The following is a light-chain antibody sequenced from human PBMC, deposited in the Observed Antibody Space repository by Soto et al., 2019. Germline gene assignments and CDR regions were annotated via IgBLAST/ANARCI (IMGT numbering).Light chain of an antibody. CDR2: KAS. CDR1: QTIDSW. CDR3: QLYPSYLGT. Sequence: IQITQSPSALCSYVGDSVTITYRASQTIDSWLAWYQQRPGKPPNLLIYKASTLASGVPSRLSCSGAGTEFTLTINSLQPDGVATYYWQLYPSYLGTFAQGTKVDIK. V-gene: IGKV1-5*03. J-gene: IGKJ1*01.